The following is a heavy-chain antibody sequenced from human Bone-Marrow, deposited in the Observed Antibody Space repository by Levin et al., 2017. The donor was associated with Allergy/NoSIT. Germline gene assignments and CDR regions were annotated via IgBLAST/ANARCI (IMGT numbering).Heavy chain of an antibody. D-gene: IGHD2-2*02. Sequence: ASVKVSCKATGYSFSRYDINWVRQATGQGPEWMGWLNPNRGNTVLAQKFQGRVTLTRNNSISTAYLELSSLRDDDTALYYCARGLLLYPHAFDIWGQGTVVTVSS. CDR1: GYSFSRYD. J-gene: IGHJ3*02. V-gene: IGHV1-8*01. CDR3: ARGLLLYPHAFDI. CDR2: LNPNRGNT.